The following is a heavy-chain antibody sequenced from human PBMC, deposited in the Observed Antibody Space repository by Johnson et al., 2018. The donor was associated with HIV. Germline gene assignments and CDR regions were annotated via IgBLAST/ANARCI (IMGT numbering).Heavy chain of an antibody. CDR3: ARSRWADDAFDI. CDR2: IWYDGSNK. Sequence: QVQLVESGGGVVQPGGSLRLSCAASGFTFSSYWMSWVRQAPGKGLEWVAVIWYDGSNKYYADSVKGRFTISRDNAKNTVYLQMISLRAEDMAVYYCARSRWADDAFDIWGQGTMVTVSS. CDR1: GFTFSSYW. V-gene: IGHV3-33*08. J-gene: IGHJ3*02. D-gene: IGHD1-26*01.